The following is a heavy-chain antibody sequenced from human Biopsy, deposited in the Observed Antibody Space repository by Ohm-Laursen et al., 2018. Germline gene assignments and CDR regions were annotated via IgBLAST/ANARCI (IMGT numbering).Heavy chain of an antibody. D-gene: IGHD3-10*01. Sequence: GTLSLTCTVSGGSIRSPDHRWNWVRRAPGKGLEWIGNIYYSWTTFYNPSLSRRVTMDPDTSSNQFSLKLKSVTSADTAVYFCARAYFYGLGTSNYFFDSWGQGALVTVSS. CDR1: GGSIRSPDHR. CDR2: IYYSWTT. V-gene: IGHV4-39*01. CDR3: ARAYFYGLGTSNYFFDS. J-gene: IGHJ4*02.